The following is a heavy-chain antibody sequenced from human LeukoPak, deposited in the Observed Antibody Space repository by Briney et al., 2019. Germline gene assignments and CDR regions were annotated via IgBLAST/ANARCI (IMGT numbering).Heavy chain of an antibody. CDR3: ARDLSNIVVVPAAKNYYYYGMDV. V-gene: IGHV4-61*01. CDR1: GGSVSSGSYY. Sequence: PSETLSLTCTVSGGSVSSGSYYWSWIRQPPGKGLEWIGYIYYSGSTNYNPSLKSRVTISVDTSKNQFSLKLSSVTAADTAVYYCARDLSNIVVVPAAKNYYYYGMDVWGQGTTVTVSS. D-gene: IGHD2-2*01. J-gene: IGHJ6*02. CDR2: IYYSGST.